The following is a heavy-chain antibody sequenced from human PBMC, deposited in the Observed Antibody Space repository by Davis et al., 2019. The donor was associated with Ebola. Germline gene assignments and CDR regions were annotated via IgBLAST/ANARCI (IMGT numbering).Heavy chain of an antibody. V-gene: IGHV3-21*01. CDR1: GFTFSSYS. J-gene: IGHJ6*04. CDR2: ISSSSSYI. Sequence: GESLKISCAASGFTFSSYSMNWVRQAPGKGLEWVSSISSSSSYIYYADSVKGRFTISRDNAKNSLYLQMNSLRAEDTAVYYFARDFGEQLVRDYYYYYGMDVWGKGTTVTVAS. CDR3: ARDFGEQLVRDYYYYYGMDV. D-gene: IGHD6-6*01.